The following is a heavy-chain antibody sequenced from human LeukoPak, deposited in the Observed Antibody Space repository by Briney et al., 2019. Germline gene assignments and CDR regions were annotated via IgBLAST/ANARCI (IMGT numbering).Heavy chain of an antibody. D-gene: IGHD1-26*01. CDR3: ASYSGSYYGFDY. J-gene: IGHJ4*02. V-gene: IGHV3-74*01. Sequence: GGSLRLSCAASGFTFSSYWMHWVRQAPGKGLVWVSRINSDGSSTIYADSAKGRFTISRDNAKNTLYLQMHSLRAEDTAVYYCASYSGSYYGFDYWGQGTLVTVSS. CDR2: INSDGSST. CDR1: GFTFSSYW.